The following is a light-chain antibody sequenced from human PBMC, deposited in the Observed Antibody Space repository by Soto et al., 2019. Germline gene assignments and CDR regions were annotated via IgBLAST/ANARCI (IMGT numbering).Light chain of an antibody. V-gene: IGKV1-12*01. Sequence: DIQMTQSPSSVSASVGDRVTITCRASQGISNWLAWYQQQPGRAPKLLIYGAYTLQTGVPSRFSGGGSGTHFTLIISSLQPEDFATYYGQQTNTFFPLTFGGGTRVEIK. J-gene: IGKJ4*01. CDR3: QQTNTFFPLT. CDR2: GAY. CDR1: QGISNW.